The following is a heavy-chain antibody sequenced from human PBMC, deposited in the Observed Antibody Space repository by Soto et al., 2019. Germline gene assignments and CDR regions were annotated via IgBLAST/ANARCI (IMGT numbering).Heavy chain of an antibody. V-gene: IGHV3-33*01. D-gene: IGHD5-12*01. CDR1: GFTFSSYG. Sequence: QVQLVESGGGVVQPGRSLRLYCVASGFTFSSYGMHWVRQAPGKGLEWVAVIWHDETNKYYTDSVKGRFTISRDNSKNTLFLQMNSLRVEDTAVYYCAREAAHAGYTRLGDFWVQGTLVTVSS. CDR2: IWHDETNK. CDR3: AREAAHAGYTRLGDF. J-gene: IGHJ4*02.